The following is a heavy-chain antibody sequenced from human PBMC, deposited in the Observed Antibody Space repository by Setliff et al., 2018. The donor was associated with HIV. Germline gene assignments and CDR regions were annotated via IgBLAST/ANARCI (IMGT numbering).Heavy chain of an antibody. D-gene: IGHD6-13*01. V-gene: IGHV4-34*01. J-gene: IGHJ4*02. CDR2: INHSGST. Sequence: SETLSLTCAVYGGSFSGFYWSWIRQPPGKGLEWIGEINHSGSTTYNQSLKSRVTISVDTSKNHFSLKLSSVTAADTAVYYCANFLPDTAAAGPRFDYWGQGTLVTVSS. CDR1: GGSFSGFY. CDR3: ANFLPDTAAAGPRFDY.